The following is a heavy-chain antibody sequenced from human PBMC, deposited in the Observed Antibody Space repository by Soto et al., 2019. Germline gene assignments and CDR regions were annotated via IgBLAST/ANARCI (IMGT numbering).Heavy chain of an antibody. V-gene: IGHV4-39*02. D-gene: IGHD2-15*01. CDR1: GGSISSSSYY. CDR3: ARDIVVVVAASFCYYYGMDV. Sequence: PSETLSPTCTVSGGSISSSSYYWGWIRQPPGKGLEWIGSIYYSGSTYYNPSLKSRVTISVDTSKNQFSLKLSSVTAADTAVYYCARDIVVVVAASFCYYYGMDVWGQGTTVT. J-gene: IGHJ6*01. CDR2: IYYSGST.